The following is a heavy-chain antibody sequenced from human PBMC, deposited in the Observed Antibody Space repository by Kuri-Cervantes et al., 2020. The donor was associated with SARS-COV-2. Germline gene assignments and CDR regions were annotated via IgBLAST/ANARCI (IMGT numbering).Heavy chain of an antibody. D-gene: IGHD3-22*01. J-gene: IGHJ4*02. Sequence: GGSLRLSCKGSGYSFTSYWIGWVRQMPGKGPEWMGIIYPGDSDTRYSPSFQGQVTISADKSISTAYLQWSSLKASDTAMYYCARRYYYDSSGYRPKDYYFDDWGQGTLVTVSS. CDR3: ARRYYYDSSGYRPKDYYFDD. V-gene: IGHV5-51*01. CDR2: IYPGDSDT. CDR1: GYSFTSYW.